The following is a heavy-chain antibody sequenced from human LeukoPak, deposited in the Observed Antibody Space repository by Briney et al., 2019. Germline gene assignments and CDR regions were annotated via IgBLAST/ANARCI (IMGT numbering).Heavy chain of an antibody. CDR3: ARGNDYGDYVEAFDI. J-gene: IGHJ3*02. Sequence: SQTLSLTCTVSGGSISSGSYYWSWIRQPAGKGLEWIGRIYTSGSTNYNPSLKSRVTISVDTSKNQFSLKLSSVTAADTAVYYCARGNDYGDYVEAFDIWGQGTMVTVSS. D-gene: IGHD4-17*01. CDR1: GGSISSGSYY. V-gene: IGHV4-61*02. CDR2: IYTSGST.